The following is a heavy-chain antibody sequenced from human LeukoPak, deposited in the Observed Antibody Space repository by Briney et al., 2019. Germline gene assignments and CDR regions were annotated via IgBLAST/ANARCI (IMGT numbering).Heavy chain of an antibody. V-gene: IGHV1-8*01. D-gene: IGHD3-16*01. CDR3: ARGRLRFAFLAY. CDR1: GYTFTSYD. J-gene: IGHJ4*02. CDR2: MNPNSGNT. Sequence: VASVKVSCKASGYTFTSYDINWVRQATGQVLEWMGWMNPNSGNTGYAQKFQGRVTMTRNTSISTAYMELSSLRSEDTAVYYCARGRLRFAFLAYWGQGTLVTVSS.